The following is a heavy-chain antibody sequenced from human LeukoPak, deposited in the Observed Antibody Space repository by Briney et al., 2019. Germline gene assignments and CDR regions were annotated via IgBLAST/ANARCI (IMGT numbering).Heavy chain of an antibody. J-gene: IGHJ4*02. CDR2: ISPNSGGT. CDR1: GYTFTTYY. Sequence: ASVKVSCKASGYTFTTYYIHWMRQAPGQGLEWMGWISPNSGGTNYAQNFQGRVTLTRDTSITTAYMELSRLTSDDTAVYYCAKDAIVRDYSNSDYWGQGTLVTVSS. CDR3: AKDAIVRDYSNSDY. D-gene: IGHD4-11*01. V-gene: IGHV1-2*02.